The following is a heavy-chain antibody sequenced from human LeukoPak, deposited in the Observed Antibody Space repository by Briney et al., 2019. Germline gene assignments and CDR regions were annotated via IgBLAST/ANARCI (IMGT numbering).Heavy chain of an antibody. CDR3: AKDSASIVGAGYY. CDR1: GFTFSTYA. D-gene: IGHD1-26*01. J-gene: IGHJ4*02. V-gene: IGHV3-23*01. CDR2: ISGSGSST. Sequence: GGSLRLSCAASGFTFSTYAMGWVRQAPGKGLEWVSAISGSGSSTYYADSVQGRFTISRDNSKSTLYLQMNSLRAEDTALYYCAKDSASIVGAGYYWGQGTLVTVSS.